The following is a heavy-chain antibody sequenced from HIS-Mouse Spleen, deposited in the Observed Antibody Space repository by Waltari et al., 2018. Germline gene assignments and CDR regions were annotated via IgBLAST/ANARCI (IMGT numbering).Heavy chain of an antibody. CDR3: ARIAEGYSSGWYAFDY. J-gene: IGHJ4*02. CDR1: GFSLSTSGMC. V-gene: IGHV2-70*15. Sequence: QVTLRESGPALVKPTQTLTLTCTFSGFSLSTSGMCVSWIRQPPGKALEWLARIAWDDNNYYSTSLKTRLTISKETSKNQLVLTMTNMDPVDTATYYCARIAEGYSSGWYAFDYWGQGTLVTVSS. D-gene: IGHD6-19*01. CDR2: IAWDDNN.